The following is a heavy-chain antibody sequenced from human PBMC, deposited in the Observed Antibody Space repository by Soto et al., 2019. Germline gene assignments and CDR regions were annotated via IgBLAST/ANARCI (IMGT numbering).Heavy chain of an antibody. CDR2: INLSSGTT. CDR3: ARWSTRYYDY. J-gene: IGHJ4*02. D-gene: IGHD3-9*01. V-gene: IGHV1-46*01. Sequence: SAKVSCNASRYTFTSYYTQRARQAPGQGLEWMGVINLSSGTTSFAQNSAGRFTMTTDTSTSTVYMEVRSLRSDETAVYYCARWSTRYYDYWGQRT. CDR1: RYTFTSYY.